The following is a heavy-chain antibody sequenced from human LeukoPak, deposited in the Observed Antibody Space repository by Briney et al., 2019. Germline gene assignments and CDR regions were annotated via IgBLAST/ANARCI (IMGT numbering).Heavy chain of an antibody. J-gene: IGHJ2*01. CDR2: IYYTGST. D-gene: IGHD4-17*01. CDR1: GGSISNLY. Sequence: PSETLSLTCTVSGGSISNLYWSWIRQPPGKGLEWIGYIYYTGSTNYNPYLKSRVTISVDTSKNQFSLKLSSVTAADTAVYYCARVNYGDYWYFDLWGRGTLVTVSS. V-gene: IGHV4-59*01. CDR3: ARVNYGDYWYFDL.